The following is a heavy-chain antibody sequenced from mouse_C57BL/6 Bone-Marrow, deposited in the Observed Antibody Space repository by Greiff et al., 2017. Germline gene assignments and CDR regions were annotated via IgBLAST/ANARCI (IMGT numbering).Heavy chain of an antibody. V-gene: IGHV1-80*01. CDR1: GYAFSSYW. D-gene: IGHD1-1*01. Sequence: VQLLQSGAELVKPGASVKISCKASGYAFSSYWMNWVKQRPGKGLEWIGQFDPGDGDTNYNGKFKGKATLTADKTSSTAYMQLSSLTSEDSAVYFCARSGGSRYFDVWGKGTTVTVSS. CDR3: ARSGGSRYFDV. CDR2: FDPGDGDT. J-gene: IGHJ1*03.